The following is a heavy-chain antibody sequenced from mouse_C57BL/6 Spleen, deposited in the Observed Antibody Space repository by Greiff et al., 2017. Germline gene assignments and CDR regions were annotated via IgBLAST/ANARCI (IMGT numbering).Heavy chain of an antibody. D-gene: IGHD1-1*01. V-gene: IGHV2-5*01. CDR3: VKEGSSFDWYIGV. Sequence: QVQLQQSGPGLVQPSQSLSITCTVSGFSLTSYGVHWVRQSPGQGLEWLGVIWRGGSTDYNAAFMSRLSITKDNSTSQVFFKMNSLQADDTAIYYCVKEGSSFDWYIGVWAPGTPVPVSA. CDR1: GFSLTSYG. J-gene: IGHJ1*01. CDR2: IWRGGST.